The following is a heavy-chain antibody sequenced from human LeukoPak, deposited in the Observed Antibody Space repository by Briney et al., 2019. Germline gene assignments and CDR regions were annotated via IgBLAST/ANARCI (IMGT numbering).Heavy chain of an antibody. CDR2: ISAYNGNT. J-gene: IGHJ6*04. CDR1: GYTFTSYG. CDR3: ARDALTDTAMVYPDYYYGMDV. V-gene: IGHV1-18*04. Sequence: APVKVSCKASGYTFTSYGISWVRQAPGQGLEWMGWISAYNGNTNYAQKLQGRVTMTTDTSTSTAYMELRSLRSDDTAVYYCARDALTDTAMVYPDYYYGMDVWGKGTTVTVSS. D-gene: IGHD5-18*01.